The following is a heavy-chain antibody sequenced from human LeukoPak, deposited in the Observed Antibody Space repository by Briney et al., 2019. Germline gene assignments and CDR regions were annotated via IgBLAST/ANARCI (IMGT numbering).Heavy chain of an antibody. CDR1: GFTFSDYY. Sequence: GGSLRLSCAASGFTFSDYYMSWIRQAPGKGLEWVSYISSSGSTIYYADSVKGRFTISRDNAKNSLYLQMNSLRAEDTAVYYCARDIVVVPVYYGMDVWGQGTTVTVSS. V-gene: IGHV3-11*04. J-gene: IGHJ6*02. D-gene: IGHD2-21*02. CDR3: ARDIVVVPVYYGMDV. CDR2: ISSSGSTI.